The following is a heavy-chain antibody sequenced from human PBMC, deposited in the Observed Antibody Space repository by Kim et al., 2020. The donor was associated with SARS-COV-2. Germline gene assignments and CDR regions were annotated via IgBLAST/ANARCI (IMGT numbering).Heavy chain of an antibody. J-gene: IGHJ4*02. CDR3: AKDIRWGVYSSGWVGVFDY. D-gene: IGHD6-19*01. V-gene: IGHV3-9*01. CDR2: ISWNSGSI. CDR1: GFTFDDYA. Sequence: GGSLRLSCAASGFTFDDYAMHWVRQAPGKGLERVSGISWNSGSIGYADSVKGRFTISRDNAKNSLYLQMNSLRAEDTALYYCAKDIRWGVYSSGWVGVFDYWGQGTLVTVSS.